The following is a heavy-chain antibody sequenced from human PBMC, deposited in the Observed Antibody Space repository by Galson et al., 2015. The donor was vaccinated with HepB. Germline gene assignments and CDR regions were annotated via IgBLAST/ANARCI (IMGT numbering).Heavy chain of an antibody. CDR1: GFTFSIYS. CDR3: AREYNSGWNVDYLDH. Sequence: SLRLSCAASGFTFSIYSMNWVRQAPGKGLEWVSSISSSTTYKYYTDSVKGRFTISRDNAKKSLYLQMNSLRAEDTAVYYCAREYNSGWNVDYLDHWDQGTLVTVSS. V-gene: IGHV3-21*01. D-gene: IGHD6-19*01. CDR2: ISSSTTYK. J-gene: IGHJ4*02.